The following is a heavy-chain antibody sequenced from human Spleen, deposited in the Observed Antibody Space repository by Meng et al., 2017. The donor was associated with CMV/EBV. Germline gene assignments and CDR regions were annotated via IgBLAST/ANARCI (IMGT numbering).Heavy chain of an antibody. V-gene: IGHV3-9*01. Sequence: GGSLRLSCAASGFTFDDYAMHWVRQAPGKGLEWVSGITWNSGSIDYAGSVRGRFTISRDISKNTLYLQMNSLRVDDTAVYYCARVLPLYYDFWSGPFDYWGQGALVTVSS. J-gene: IGHJ4*02. CDR2: ITWNSGSI. CDR1: GFTFDDYA. D-gene: IGHD3-3*01. CDR3: ARVLPLYYDFWSGPFDY.